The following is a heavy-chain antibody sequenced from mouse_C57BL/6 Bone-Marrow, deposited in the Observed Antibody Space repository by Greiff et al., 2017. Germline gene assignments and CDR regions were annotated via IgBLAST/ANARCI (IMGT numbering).Heavy chain of an antibody. Sequence: QVQLQQSGAELVRPGTSVKVSCKASGYAFTNYLIEWVKQRPGQGLEWIGVINPGSGGTNYNEKFKGKATLTADKSSSTAYMQLSSLTSEDSAVYFCARDDYPYFDDWGQGTTLTVSS. D-gene: IGHD2-4*01. CDR1: GYAFTNYL. J-gene: IGHJ2*01. CDR2: INPGSGGT. CDR3: ARDDYPYFDD. V-gene: IGHV1-54*01.